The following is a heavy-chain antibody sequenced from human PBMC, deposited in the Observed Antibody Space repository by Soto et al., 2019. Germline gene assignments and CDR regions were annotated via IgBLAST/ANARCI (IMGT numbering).Heavy chain of an antibody. D-gene: IGHD2-2*01. Sequence: GESLTISCKASEYTFTKYWFVWVLQMPGKGLEWMGIIYPGDSDTRYSPSFRGHVTISADKSVSTAYLQWSSLKASDTAMYYCARSDIIVVPPALPAEFFLHWGQGTLVTV. J-gene: IGHJ1*01. V-gene: IGHV5-51*01. CDR3: ARSDIIVVPPALPAEFFLH. CDR1: EYTFTKYW. CDR2: IYPGDSDT.